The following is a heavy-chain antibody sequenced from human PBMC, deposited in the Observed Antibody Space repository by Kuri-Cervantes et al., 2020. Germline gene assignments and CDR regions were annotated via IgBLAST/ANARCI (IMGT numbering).Heavy chain of an antibody. CDR3: VKDIGDTALGQFDS. Sequence: GESLKISCAASGFTFSDHYMDWVRQASGKGLEWVANIKQDGSEKYYVDSVKGRFTISRDNAKNTLYLQMNSLRAEDTALYYCVKDIGDTALGQFDSWGQGTLVTVSS. D-gene: IGHD5-18*01. J-gene: IGHJ4*02. CDR1: GFTFSDHY. V-gene: IGHV3-7*03. CDR2: IKQDGSEK.